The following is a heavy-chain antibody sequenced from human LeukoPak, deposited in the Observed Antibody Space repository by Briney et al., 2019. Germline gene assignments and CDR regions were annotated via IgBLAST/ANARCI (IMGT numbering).Heavy chain of an antibody. CDR2: ISSSSSYT. Sequence: PGGSLRLSCAASGFTFSDYYMSWIRQAPGKGLEWVSYISSSSSYTNYADSVKGRFTISRDNAKNSLYLQMNSLRAEDTAVYYCARAPPYSNYGPYYYGMDVWGQGTTVTVSS. CDR3: ARAPPYSNYGPYYYGMDV. V-gene: IGHV3-11*06. CDR1: GFTFSDYY. D-gene: IGHD4-11*01. J-gene: IGHJ6*02.